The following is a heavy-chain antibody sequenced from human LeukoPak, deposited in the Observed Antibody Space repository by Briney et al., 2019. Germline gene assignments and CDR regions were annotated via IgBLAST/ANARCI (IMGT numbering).Heavy chain of an antibody. CDR1: GGTFSSYA. J-gene: IGHJ4*02. CDR2: VIPILGIA. D-gene: IGHD1-26*01. V-gene: IGHV1-69*04. Sequence: PGASVKVSCKASGGTFSSYAISWVRQAPGQGLEWMGRVIPILGIANYAQKSQGRVTITADKSTSTAYMELSSLRSEDTAVYYCARDGGSYAYWGQGTLVTVSS. CDR3: ARDGGSYAY.